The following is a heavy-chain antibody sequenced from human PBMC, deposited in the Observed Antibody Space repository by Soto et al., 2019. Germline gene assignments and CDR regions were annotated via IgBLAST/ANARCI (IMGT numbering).Heavy chain of an antibody. D-gene: IGHD3-16*02. V-gene: IGHV1-46*01. Sequence: ASVKVSCKASGYTFTSYYMHWVRQAPGQGLEWMGIINPSGGSTSYAQKFQGRVTMTRDTSISTAYMELSRLRSDDTAVYYCARGSYYDYVWGSYRPSRGGMDVWGQGTTVTVSS. CDR1: GYTFTSYY. J-gene: IGHJ6*02. CDR3: ARGSYYDYVWGSYRPSRGGMDV. CDR2: INPSGGST.